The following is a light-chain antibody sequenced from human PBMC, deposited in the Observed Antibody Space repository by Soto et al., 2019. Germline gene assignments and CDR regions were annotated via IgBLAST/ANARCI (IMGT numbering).Light chain of an antibody. J-gene: IGKJ5*01. Sequence: EIVLTQSPATLSLSPGERATLSCRASQSVKTFLVWYQHRPGQAPRVLIYDASHRATGIPARFSGSGSGTDFTLNISSLEPEDAAIYYCQQRSNWPPITLGQGTRLEIK. CDR2: DAS. V-gene: IGKV3-11*01. CDR3: QQRSNWPPIT. CDR1: QSVKTF.